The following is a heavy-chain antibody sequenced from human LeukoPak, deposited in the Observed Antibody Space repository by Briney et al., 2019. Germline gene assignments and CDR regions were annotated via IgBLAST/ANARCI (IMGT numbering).Heavy chain of an antibody. V-gene: IGHV4-59*01. Sequence: PSETLSLTCTVSGGSISSYYWSWIRQPPGKGLEWIGYIYYTGSTNYNPSLKSRVTISADTSKNQFSLKLGSMTAADTAVYYCARGPYYYDSSGYYYSYFDYWGQGTLVTVSS. J-gene: IGHJ4*02. D-gene: IGHD3-22*01. CDR3: ARGPYYYDSSGYYYSYFDY. CDR1: GGSISSYY. CDR2: IYYTGST.